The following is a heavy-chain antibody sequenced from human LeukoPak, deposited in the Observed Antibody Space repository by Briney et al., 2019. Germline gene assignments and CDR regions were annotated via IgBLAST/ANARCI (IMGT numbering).Heavy chain of an antibody. V-gene: IGHV4-34*01. Sequence: SGTLSLTCAVYGGSFSGYYWSWIRQPPGKGLEWIGEINHSGSTNYNPSLKSRVTISVDTSKNQFSLKLSSVTAADTAVYYCARVVRGAFDIWGQGTMVTVSS. CDR3: ARVVRGAFDI. J-gene: IGHJ3*02. D-gene: IGHD3-10*01. CDR1: GGSFSGYY. CDR2: INHSGST.